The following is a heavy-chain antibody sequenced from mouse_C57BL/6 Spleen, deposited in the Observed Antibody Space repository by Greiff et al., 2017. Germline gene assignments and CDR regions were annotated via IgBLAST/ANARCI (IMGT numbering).Heavy chain of an antibody. Sequence: QVQLKQSGPELVKPGASVKISCKASGYAFSSSWMNWVKQRPGKGLEWIGRIYPGDGDTNYNGKVKGKATLTADKSSSTAYMQLSSLTSEDSAVYFCAREGVYYDYGAWFAYWGQGTLVTVSA. J-gene: IGHJ3*01. CDR3: AREGVYYDYGAWFAY. CDR2: IYPGDGDT. D-gene: IGHD2-4*01. CDR1: GYAFSSSW. V-gene: IGHV1-82*01.